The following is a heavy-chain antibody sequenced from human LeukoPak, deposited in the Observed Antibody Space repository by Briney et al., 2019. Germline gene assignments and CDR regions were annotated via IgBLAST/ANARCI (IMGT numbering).Heavy chain of an antibody. V-gene: IGHV3-30*18. Sequence: GGSLRLSCAASGFTFNYAWMSWVRQAPGKGLEWVAVISYEGGTQHYADSVKGRFIISRDNPRNTLYLQMNILRTEDTAVYYCAKEGTPQVSTWYDLWGQGTQVIVSS. CDR2: ISYEGGTQ. D-gene: IGHD3-10*01. CDR1: GFTFNYAW. J-gene: IGHJ5*02. CDR3: AKEGTPQVSTWYDL.